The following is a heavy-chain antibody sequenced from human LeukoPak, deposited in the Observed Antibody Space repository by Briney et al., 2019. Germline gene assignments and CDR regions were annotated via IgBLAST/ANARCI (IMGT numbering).Heavy chain of an antibody. CDR1: GYRFTSHW. CDR3: AKHGGTYSTSWYDY. CDR2: VFPGDSDT. Sequence: GQSLKLSCKASGYRFTSHWIGWVRQIPGRGLEWMGIVFPGDSDTRYNPSFQGQVTISADKSISTAYLQWSSLKASDTAIYYCAKHGGTYSTSWYDYWGQGTLVTVSS. D-gene: IGHD6-13*01. J-gene: IGHJ4*02. V-gene: IGHV5-51*01.